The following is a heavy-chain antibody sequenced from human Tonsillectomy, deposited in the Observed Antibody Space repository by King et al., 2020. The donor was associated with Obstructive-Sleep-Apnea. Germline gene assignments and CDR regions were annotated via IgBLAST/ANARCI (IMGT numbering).Heavy chain of an antibody. V-gene: IGHV3-30*18. Sequence: VQLVESGGGVVQPGRSLRLSCAASGFTFSNNGMHWVRQVPGKGLDWVAVISYDGSNKYYADSVKGRFTISRDNSKNTLYLEMNRLRAEETAVYYCAKEGADWYFDFWGCGTLVTVSS. CDR3: AKEGADWYFDF. CDR2: ISYDGSNK. CDR1: GFTFSNNG. J-gene: IGHJ2*01.